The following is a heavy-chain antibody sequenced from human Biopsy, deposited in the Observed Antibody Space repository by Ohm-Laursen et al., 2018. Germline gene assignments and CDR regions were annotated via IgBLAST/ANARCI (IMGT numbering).Heavy chain of an antibody. Sequence: SQTLSLTCSVSGGSINSGGHFWGWVRQSPGKGLEWIGYIYDNGDTYYNPSLMSLVSISADTSKNQVSLRLNSVTAADTAVYYCASVVLGPTNDAFDLWGQGTMVVVSS. CDR2: IYDNGDT. V-gene: IGHV4-31*01. J-gene: IGHJ3*01. CDR3: ASVVLGPTNDAFDL. D-gene: IGHD3-22*01. CDR1: GGSINSGGHF.